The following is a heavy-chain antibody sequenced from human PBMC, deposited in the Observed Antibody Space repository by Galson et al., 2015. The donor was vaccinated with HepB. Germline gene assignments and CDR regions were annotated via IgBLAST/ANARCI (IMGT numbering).Heavy chain of an antibody. CDR3: ARGAAGLH. CDR1: TYTFINYG. J-gene: IGHJ4*02. CDR2: ISTYNGDT. V-gene: IGHV1-18*01. D-gene: IGHD3-10*01. Sequence: SVKVSCKASTYTFINYGFNWVRQAPGQGLEWPGWISTYNGDTDYAQKFQGRVTLTTDRSTSTAYMELRSLRSGDTAVYYCARGAAGLHWGQGTLVTVSS.